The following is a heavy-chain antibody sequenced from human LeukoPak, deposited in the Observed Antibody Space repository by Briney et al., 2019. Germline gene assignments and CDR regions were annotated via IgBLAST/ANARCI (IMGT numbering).Heavy chain of an antibody. Sequence: SETLSLTCAVYGGSFSGYYWSWSRQPPGKGLEWIGEINHSGSTNYNPSLKSRVTISVDTSKNQFSLKLSSVTAADTAVYYCASLVVVIRGSDYYYGMDVWGQGTTVTVSS. CDR3: ASLVVVIRGSDYYYGMDV. CDR2: INHSGST. V-gene: IGHV4-34*01. D-gene: IGHD3-22*01. CDR1: GGSFSGYY. J-gene: IGHJ6*02.